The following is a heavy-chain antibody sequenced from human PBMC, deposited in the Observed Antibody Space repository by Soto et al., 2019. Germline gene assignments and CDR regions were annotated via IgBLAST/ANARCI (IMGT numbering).Heavy chain of an antibody. CDR1: GGSFSGYY. J-gene: IGHJ4*02. V-gene: IGHV4-34*01. CDR2: INHSGST. CDR3: ARDQNCSGGSCYFDY. D-gene: IGHD2-15*01. Sequence: SETLSLTCAVYGGSFSGYYWSWIRQPPGKGLEWIGEINHSGSTNYNPSLKSRVTISVDTSKNQFSLKLSSVTAADTAVYYCARDQNCSGGSCYFDYWGQGTLVTVSS.